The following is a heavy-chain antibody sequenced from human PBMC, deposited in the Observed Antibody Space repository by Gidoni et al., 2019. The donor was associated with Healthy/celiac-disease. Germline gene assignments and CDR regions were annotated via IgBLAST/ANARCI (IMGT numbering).Heavy chain of an antibody. Sequence: QVQLVQSGAEVTKPGSSVKVSCKASGGTFSSYAISWVRQAPGQGLEWMGGIIPICGTANYEQKFQGRVTITADESTSTAYMELSSRRSEDTAVYYCARGRRLELRVVHFDYWGQGTLVTVSS. CDR3: ARGRRLELRVVHFDY. D-gene: IGHD1-7*01. J-gene: IGHJ4*02. V-gene: IGHV1-69*01. CDR1: GGTFSSYA. CDR2: IIPICGTA.